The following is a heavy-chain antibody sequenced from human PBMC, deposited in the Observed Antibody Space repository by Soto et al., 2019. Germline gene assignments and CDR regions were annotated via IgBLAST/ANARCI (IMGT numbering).Heavy chain of an antibody. CDR2: VFYSGST. J-gene: IGHJ4*02. Sequence: SETLSLTCSVAGGSVISSPSYWNWIRQPPGKGLEWIGYVFYSGSTNYNPSLESRVTISLDISKNEFSLRMRSVTAADTAVYYCAKARYNWNYVFTYWGQGTLVTVSS. V-gene: IGHV4-61*01. CDR3: AKARYNWNYVFTY. CDR1: GGSVISSPSY. D-gene: IGHD1-7*01.